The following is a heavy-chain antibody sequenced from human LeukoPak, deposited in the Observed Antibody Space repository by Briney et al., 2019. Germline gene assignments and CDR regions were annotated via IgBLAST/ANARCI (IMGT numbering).Heavy chain of an antibody. D-gene: IGHD3-22*01. CDR1: GYTFTSYG. CDR2: ISAYNGNT. Sequence: ASVKVSCKASGYTFTSYGISWVRQAPGQGLEWMGWISAYNGNTNYAQELQGRVTMTTDTSTSTAYMELRSLRSDDTAVYYCASISYYDSSGYYYPLDYWGQGTLVTVSS. J-gene: IGHJ4*02. V-gene: IGHV1-18*01. CDR3: ASISYYDSSGYYYPLDY.